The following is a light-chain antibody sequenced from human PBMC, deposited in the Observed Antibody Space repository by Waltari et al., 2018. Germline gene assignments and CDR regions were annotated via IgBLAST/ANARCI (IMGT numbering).Light chain of an antibody. Sequence: EIVLTQFRATLSLSPGERATLCGRASQGLSSYLAWYQQEPGQAPRLLIYDASNRATGIPARFSGSGSGTDFTLTISSLEPEDFAVYYCQQRSNWSFGGGTKVEIK. J-gene: IGKJ4*01. CDR3: QQRSNWS. CDR1: QGLSSY. CDR2: DAS. V-gene: IGKV3-11*01.